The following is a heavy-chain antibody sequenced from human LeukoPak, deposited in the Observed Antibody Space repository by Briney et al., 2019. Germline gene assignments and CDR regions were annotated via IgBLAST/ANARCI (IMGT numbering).Heavy chain of an antibody. CDR2: IYYSGST. J-gene: IGHJ4*02. Sequence: SETLSLTCTVSGGSISSHYWSWIRQPPGKGLEWIGYIYYSGSTNYNPSLKSRVTISVDTSKNQFSLKLSSVTAADTAVYYCARGDFYSSGWDYFDYWGQGGLVTVSS. D-gene: IGHD6-19*01. CDR1: GGSISSHY. V-gene: IGHV4-59*11. CDR3: ARGDFYSSGWDYFDY.